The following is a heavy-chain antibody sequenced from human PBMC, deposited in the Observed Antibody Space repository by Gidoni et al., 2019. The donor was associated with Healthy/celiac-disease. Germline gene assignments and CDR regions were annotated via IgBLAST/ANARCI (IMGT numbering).Heavy chain of an antibody. D-gene: IGHD6-19*01. Sequence: STYYNPSLKSRVTISVDTSKNQFSLKLSSVTAADTAVYYCARQSDHIPPISFIAVAEGVDYFDYWGQGTLVTVSS. CDR2: ST. CDR3: ARQSDHIPPISFIAVAEGVDYFDY. V-gene: IGHV4-39*01. J-gene: IGHJ4*02.